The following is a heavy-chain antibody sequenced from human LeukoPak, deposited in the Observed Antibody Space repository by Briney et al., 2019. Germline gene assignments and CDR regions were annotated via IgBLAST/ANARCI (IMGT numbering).Heavy chain of an antibody. CDR2: ISSSSSYI. J-gene: IGHJ4*02. D-gene: IGHD3-3*01. V-gene: IGHV3-21*01. CDR3: ARDDDSSDFWSGYYPLDY. CDR1: GFTFSSYS. Sequence: PGGSLRHSCAASGFTFSSYSMNWVRQAPGKGLEWVSSISSSSSYIYYADSVKGRFTISRDNAKNSLYLQMNSLRAEDTAVYYCARDDDSSDFWSGYYPLDYWGQGTLVTVSS.